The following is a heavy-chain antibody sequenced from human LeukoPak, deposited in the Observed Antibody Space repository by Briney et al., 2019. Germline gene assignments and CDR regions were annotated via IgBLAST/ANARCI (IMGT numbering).Heavy chain of an antibody. D-gene: IGHD5-18*01. CDR3: ARDPGYSYALDY. CDR1: GFTFSSYA. V-gene: IGHV3-30-3*01. J-gene: IGHJ4*02. Sequence: QSGGSLRLSCAASGFTFSSYAMHWVRQAPGKGLEWVAVISYDGSNKYYADSVKGRFTISRDNSKNTLYLQMNSLTDEDTAVYYRARDPGYSYALDYWGRGTLVTVSS. CDR2: ISYDGSNK.